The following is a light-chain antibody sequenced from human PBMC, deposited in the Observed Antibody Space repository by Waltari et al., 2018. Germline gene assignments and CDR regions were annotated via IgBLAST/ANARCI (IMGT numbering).Light chain of an antibody. V-gene: IGKV3-15*01. CDR1: QSVSNN. CDR2: GVS. Sequence: VMTQSPATLSESPGTIVTLTCRASQSVSNNVAWYQQRPGQAPRLLIYGVSTRATDVPAKFSGSRSGTEVTLTINTLQSEDAATYYCQQYNVWPRTFGQGTKVEI. J-gene: IGKJ1*01. CDR3: QQYNVWPRT.